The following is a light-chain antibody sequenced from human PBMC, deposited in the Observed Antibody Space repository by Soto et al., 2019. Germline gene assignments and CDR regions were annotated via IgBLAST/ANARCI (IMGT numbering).Light chain of an antibody. J-gene: IGKJ1*01. CDR1: QSVINNY. Sequence: EIVMTQSPGTLSLSPGERATLSGRASQSVINNYLAWYQQKPGQAPRLLIYGASNRATGIPDRFSGSGSGTDFTLTISRLEPEDFAVYYCQQYGSSGTVGQGTKVDNK. CDR3: QQYGSSGT. CDR2: GAS. V-gene: IGKV3-20*01.